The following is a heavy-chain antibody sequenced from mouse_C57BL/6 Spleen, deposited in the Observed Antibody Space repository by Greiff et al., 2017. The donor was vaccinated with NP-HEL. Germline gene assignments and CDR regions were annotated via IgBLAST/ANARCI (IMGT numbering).Heavy chain of an antibody. CDR2: IDPETGGT. CDR1: GYTFTDYE. Sequence: QVQLKQSGAELVRPGASVTLSCKASGYTFTDYEMHWVKQTPVHGLEWIGAIDPETGGTAYNQKFKGKAILTADKSSSTAYMELRSLTSEDSAVYYCTRPGGYGSSLDWYFDVWGTGTTVTVSS. D-gene: IGHD1-1*01. V-gene: IGHV1-15*01. J-gene: IGHJ1*03. CDR3: TRPGGYGSSLDWYFDV.